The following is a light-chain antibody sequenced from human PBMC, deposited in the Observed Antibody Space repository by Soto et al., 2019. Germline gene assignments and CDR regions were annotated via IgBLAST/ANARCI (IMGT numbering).Light chain of an antibody. J-gene: IGLJ1*01. CDR2: DVS. CDR1: SSDIGAYKY. CDR3: NSYTTSSTHV. Sequence: QSALTQPASVSGSPGQSITISCTGTSSDIGAYKYVSWFQQHPCKAPKLMIYDVSNRPSGVSNRFSGSKSGNTASLTISGLQAEDEGDYYCNSYTTSSTHVFGTGTKVTVL. V-gene: IGLV2-14*01.